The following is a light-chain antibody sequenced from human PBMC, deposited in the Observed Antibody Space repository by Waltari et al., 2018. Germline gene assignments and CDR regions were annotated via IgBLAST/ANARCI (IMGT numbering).Light chain of an antibody. J-gene: IGKJ1*01. CDR3: QQYNNWPPA. CDR1: ESVNTN. V-gene: IGKV3-15*01. CDR2: DAS. Sequence: ETVMTQSPPTLSVSPGERAALSCRASESVNTNLAWYQQKPGQAPRVIISDASTRATGVPARFSGSGSGTEFTLTISSLQSEDFAVYYCQQYNNWPPAFGQGTKVDFK.